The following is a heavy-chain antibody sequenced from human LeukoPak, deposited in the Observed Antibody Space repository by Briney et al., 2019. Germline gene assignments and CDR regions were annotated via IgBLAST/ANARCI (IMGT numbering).Heavy chain of an antibody. CDR1: GGSISGYG. CDR3: ARHSSGLYYFDY. Sequence: SETLSLTCTVAGGSISGYGWNWIRQPPGKGLEWVGHIFYSANTTYTPSLDSRVTISVDTSKKQFSLKLTSVTAADTAIYYCARHSSGLYYFDYWGERTLVTVSS. CDR2: IFYSANT. V-gene: IGHV4-59*08. D-gene: IGHD6-19*01. J-gene: IGHJ4*02.